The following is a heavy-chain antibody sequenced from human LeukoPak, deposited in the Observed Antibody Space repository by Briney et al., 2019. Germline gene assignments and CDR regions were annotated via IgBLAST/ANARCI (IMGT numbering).Heavy chain of an antibody. CDR1: GFTFSNYW. D-gene: IGHD1-1*01. CDR2: IRHDAGVT. J-gene: IGHJ4*02. CDR3: TKDRVWNSFDS. Sequence: PGGSLRLSCAASGFTFSNYWMHWVRQAPGKGLVWVSRIRHDAGVTTYADSVKGRFTISRDNAKNTLYLQMNGLRAEDTAVYYCTKDRVWNSFDSWGQGTLVTVSS. V-gene: IGHV3-74*01.